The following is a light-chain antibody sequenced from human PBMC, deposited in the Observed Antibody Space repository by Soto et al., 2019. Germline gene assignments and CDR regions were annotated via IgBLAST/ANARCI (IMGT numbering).Light chain of an antibody. CDR2: DAS. J-gene: IGKJ1*01. CDR1: QSVSSH. Sequence: EIVVTQSPATLSLSPGERATLSCRASQSVSSHLAWYQQKPGQAPRLLIYDASNRATGIPARFSGSGSGTDFTLTISSLEPEDFAAYYCQQRANWWTFGQGTKVEVK. V-gene: IGKV3-11*01. CDR3: QQRANWWT.